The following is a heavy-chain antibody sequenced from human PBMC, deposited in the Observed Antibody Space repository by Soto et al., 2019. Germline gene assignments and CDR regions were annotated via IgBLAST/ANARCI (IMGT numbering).Heavy chain of an antibody. CDR1: GGTFSTYA. Sequence: ASVKVSCKASGGTFSTYAINWVRQAPGQGLEWMGGIIPIFGTANYAQKFQDRVTITADESTSTAYMELSSLRSEDTAVYYCASYSFYHDSSGYSAPIVFWGQGTTVTVSS. CDR2: IIPIFGTA. J-gene: IGHJ4*02. V-gene: IGHV1-69*13. D-gene: IGHD3-22*01. CDR3: ASYSFYHDSSGYSAPIVF.